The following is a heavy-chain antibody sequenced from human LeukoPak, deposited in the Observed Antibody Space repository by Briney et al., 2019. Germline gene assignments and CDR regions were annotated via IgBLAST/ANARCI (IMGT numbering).Heavy chain of an antibody. CDR3: ARDGGSSSFDY. J-gene: IGHJ4*02. V-gene: IGHV4-4*07. D-gene: IGHD1-26*01. CDR1: GGSHISYY. Sequence: SETLSLTRTVSGGSHISYYWSWIRQPAWQRLEWIGRIYTTGRTNYNPSLKSRVPMSVDTSKNQFSLKLSSVTAADTAVYYCARDGGSSSFDYWGQGTLVTVSS. CDR2: IYTTGRT.